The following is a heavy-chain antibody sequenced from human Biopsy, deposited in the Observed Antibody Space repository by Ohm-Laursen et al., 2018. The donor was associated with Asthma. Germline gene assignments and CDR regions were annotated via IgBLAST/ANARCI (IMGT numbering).Heavy chain of an antibody. D-gene: IGHD2-2*01. CDR2: INSVFGTT. CDR1: GGTFNTYV. J-gene: IGHJ4*02. CDR3: ARKAGSCISRTCYSLDF. Sequence: SVKVSCKSLGGTFNTYVIGWVRQASGQGLKWMGGINSVFGTTTYPQKFQDRVTITADDSTSTVYMELSSLRSEDTAVYYCARKAGSCISRTCYSLDFWGQGTLVTVSS. V-gene: IGHV1-69*13.